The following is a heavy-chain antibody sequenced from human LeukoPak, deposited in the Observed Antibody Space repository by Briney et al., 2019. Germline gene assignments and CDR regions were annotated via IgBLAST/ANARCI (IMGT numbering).Heavy chain of an antibody. J-gene: IGHJ4*02. CDR1: GYTLTELS. D-gene: IGHD2-2*01. CDR3: ARGSNIVLVPATVGNFDY. Sequence: ASVKVSCKVSGYTLTELSIHWVRQAPGQGLEWMGWINPNSGGTNYAQDFQGRVTMTRDTSISTAYMELSGLRSDDTAVHYCARGSNIVLVPATVGNFDYWGQGTLVTVSS. CDR2: INPNSGGT. V-gene: IGHV1-2*02.